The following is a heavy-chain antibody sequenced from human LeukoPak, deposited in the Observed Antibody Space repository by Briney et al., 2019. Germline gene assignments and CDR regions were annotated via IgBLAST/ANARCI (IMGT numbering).Heavy chain of an antibody. D-gene: IGHD3-10*01. J-gene: IGHJ4*02. V-gene: IGHV4-59*01. Sequence: SETLSLTCTVSGGSISSYYWSWIRQPPGKGLEWIGYIYYSGSTNYNPPLKSRVTISVDTSKNEFSLKVTSVTTADTAMYYCATGRLNYGYLDYWGQGTLVTVSS. CDR1: GGSISSYY. CDR2: IYYSGST. CDR3: ATGRLNYGYLDY.